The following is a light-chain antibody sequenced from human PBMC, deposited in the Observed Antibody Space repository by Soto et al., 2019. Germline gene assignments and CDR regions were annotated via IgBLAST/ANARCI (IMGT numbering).Light chain of an antibody. V-gene: IGLV1-51*01. Sequence: QSVLTQPPSVSAAPGQKVTISCSGSSSNIGNNYVSLYQQLHGTAPKLLMYDNNKRPSWIPDRFSGSKSGTSATLGITGLQTGDEADYYCGTWDSSLSAWVFGGGTKLTVL. CDR3: GTWDSSLSAWV. J-gene: IGLJ3*02. CDR1: SSNIGNNY. CDR2: DNN.